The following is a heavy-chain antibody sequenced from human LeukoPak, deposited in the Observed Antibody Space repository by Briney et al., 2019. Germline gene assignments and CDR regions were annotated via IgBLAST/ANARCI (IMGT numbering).Heavy chain of an antibody. V-gene: IGHV3-11*01. CDR2: ISSSGSTI. Sequence: GGSLRLSCAAAGFTFSDYYMSWIRQAPGKGLEWVSYISSSGSTIYYADSVKGRFTISRDNAKNSLYLQMNSLRAEDTAVYYCARAESPYPQLDYWGQGTLVTVSS. CDR1: GFTFSDYY. D-gene: IGHD2-2*02. J-gene: IGHJ4*02. CDR3: ARAESPYPQLDY.